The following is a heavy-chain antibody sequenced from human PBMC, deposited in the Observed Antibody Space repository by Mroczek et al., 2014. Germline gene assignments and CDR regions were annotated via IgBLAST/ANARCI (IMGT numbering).Heavy chain of an antibody. J-gene: IGHJ6*02. CDR2: ISSSGSTI. V-gene: IGHV3-11*01. D-gene: IGHD3-3*01. Sequence: VQLLESGGGLVKPGGSLRLSCAASGFTFSDYYMSWIRQAPGKGLEWVSYISSSGSTIYYADSVKGRFTISRDNAKNSLYLQMNSLRAEDTAVYYCARDPADSPPFWSGYFRRGMDVWGQGPRSPSP. CDR3: ARDPADSPPFWSGYFRRGMDV. CDR1: GFTFSDYY.